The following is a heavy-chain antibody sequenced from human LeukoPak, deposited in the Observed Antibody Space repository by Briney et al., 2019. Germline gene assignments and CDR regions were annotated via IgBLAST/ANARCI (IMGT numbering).Heavy chain of an antibody. Sequence: SETLSLTCTVSGGSISSSSYYWGWIRQPPGKGLEWIGSIYYSGSTYYNPSLKSRVTISVDTSKNQFSLKLSSVTAADTAVYYCARLGVIPEAYYFDYWRRGTVVTVSS. D-gene: IGHD3-22*01. CDR1: GGSISSSSYY. V-gene: IGHV4-39*01. CDR2: IYYSGST. CDR3: ARLGVIPEAYYFDY. J-gene: IGHJ4*02.